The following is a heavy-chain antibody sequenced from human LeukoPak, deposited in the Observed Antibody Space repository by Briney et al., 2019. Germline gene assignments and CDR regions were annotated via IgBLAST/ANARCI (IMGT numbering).Heavy chain of an antibody. Sequence: GGSLRLSCAASGFTFSSYGMHWVRQAPGKGLEWVAFIRYDGSNKYYADSVKGRFTISRDNSKNTLYLQMNSLRAEDTAVYYCARGFSSSWISYFQHWGQGTLVTVSS. J-gene: IGHJ1*01. CDR1: GFTFSSYG. V-gene: IGHV3-30*02. CDR2: IRYDGSNK. D-gene: IGHD6-13*01. CDR3: ARGFSSSWISYFQH.